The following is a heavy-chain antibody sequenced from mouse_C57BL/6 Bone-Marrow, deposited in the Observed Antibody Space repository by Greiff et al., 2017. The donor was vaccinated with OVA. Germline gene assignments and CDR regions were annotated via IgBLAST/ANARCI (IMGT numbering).Heavy chain of an antibody. CDR2: SRNKANDYTT. D-gene: IGHD2-3*01. CDR3: ARDAMGSAMDY. V-gene: IGHV7-1*01. CDR1: GFTFSDFY. J-gene: IGHJ4*01. Sequence: EVQVVESGGGLVQSGRSLRLSCATSGFTFSDFYMEWVRQAPGKGLEWIAASRNKANDYTTEYSASVKGRFIVSRDTSQSILYLQMNALRAEDTAIYYCARDAMGSAMDYWGQGTSVTVSS.